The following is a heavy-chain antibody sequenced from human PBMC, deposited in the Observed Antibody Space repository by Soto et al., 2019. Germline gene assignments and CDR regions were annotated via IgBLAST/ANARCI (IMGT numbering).Heavy chain of an antibody. CDR3: AADYVDTAMVVGY. V-gene: IGHV1-58*01. D-gene: IGHD5-18*01. CDR2: IVVGSGNT. CDR1: GFTFTSSA. J-gene: IGHJ4*02. Sequence: SVKVSCKASGFTFTSSAVQWVRQARGQRLEWIGWIVVGSGNTNYAQKFQERVTITRDMSTSTAYMELSSLRSEDTAVYYCAADYVDTAMVVGYWGQGCLVTVSS.